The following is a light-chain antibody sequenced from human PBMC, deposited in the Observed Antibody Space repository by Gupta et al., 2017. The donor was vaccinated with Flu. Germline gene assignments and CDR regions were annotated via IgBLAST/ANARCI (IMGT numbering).Light chain of an antibody. CDR2: AAS. CDR3: HQDNTSST. CDR1: QSVRRCL. V-gene: IGKV3-20*01. J-gene: IGKJ2*02. Sequence: PGTLSWSPGERATLSCRARQSVRRCLLDWEQQKPDQAPRLIIYAASSSDMGNTDSFSGSGEQKDFTLTSSRREHEACEGYYGHQDNTSSTFGQGTXMDIK.